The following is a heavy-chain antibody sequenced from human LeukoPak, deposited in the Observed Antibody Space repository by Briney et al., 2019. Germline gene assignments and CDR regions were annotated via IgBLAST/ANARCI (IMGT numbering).Heavy chain of an antibody. D-gene: IGHD5-18*01. Sequence: PGGSLRLSCAASGFTFSSYGMHWVRQAPGKRLEWVAVISYDGSNKYYADSVKGRFTISRDNSKNTLYLQMNSLRAEDTAVYYCAKDGVDTAMVCGMDVWGQGTTVTVSS. V-gene: IGHV3-30*18. CDR2: ISYDGSNK. CDR1: GFTFSSYG. CDR3: AKDGVDTAMVCGMDV. J-gene: IGHJ6*02.